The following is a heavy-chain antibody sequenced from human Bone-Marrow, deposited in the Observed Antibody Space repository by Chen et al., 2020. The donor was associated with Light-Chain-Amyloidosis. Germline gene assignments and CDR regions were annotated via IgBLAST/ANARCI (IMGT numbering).Heavy chain of an antibody. CDR1: GFRFRNYA. CDR3: AREGGGVEGRPFDY. J-gene: IGHJ4*02. Sequence: QVQLVASGGGAVQPGRSLRLSCAASGFRFRNYAMHWVRQTPDKGLEWLSVISDDGTKKFYRDSVQGRFTISRDNSKTTLYMAMDTLTGEDTAIYYCAREGGGVEGRPFDYWGQGALVTVSS. V-gene: IGHV3-30-3*01. CDR2: ISDDGTKK. D-gene: IGHD3-16*01.